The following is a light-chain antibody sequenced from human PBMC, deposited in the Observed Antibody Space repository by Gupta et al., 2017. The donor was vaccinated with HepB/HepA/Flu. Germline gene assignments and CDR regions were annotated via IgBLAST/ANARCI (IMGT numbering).Light chain of an antibody. V-gene: IGLV4-69*01. CDR3: NNWGTGIPNVV. CDR1: HGHNNYA. CDR2: VNRVGHH. Sequence: QLVLTQSPSASASLRASVKLTCTLGHGHNNYAIAWHQQQPKKGPRYLMKVNRVGHHSKGDGITDRCLCDCACDEPSRLIFTGRSEEEEDDYCNNWGTGIPNVVFGGGTNMTVL. J-gene: IGLJ2*01.